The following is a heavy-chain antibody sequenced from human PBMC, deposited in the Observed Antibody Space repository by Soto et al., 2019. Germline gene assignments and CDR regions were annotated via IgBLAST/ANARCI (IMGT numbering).Heavy chain of an antibody. Sequence: QITLKESGPTLVKPTQTLTLTCTFSGFSLSTSGVGVGWIRQPPGTALEWLALLYWDDDTRFSPSLKSRLTITQDTSQTPMLLKMTNMDPLDTGTYYCPHSLITRGDAFDIWGQGARLTASS. D-gene: IGHD3-10*01. J-gene: IGHJ3*02. CDR3: PHSLITRGDAFDI. V-gene: IGHV2-5*02. CDR1: GFSLSTSGVG. CDR2: LYWDDDT.